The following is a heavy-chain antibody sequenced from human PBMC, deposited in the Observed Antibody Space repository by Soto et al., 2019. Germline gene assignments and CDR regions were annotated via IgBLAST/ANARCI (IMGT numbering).Heavy chain of an antibody. V-gene: IGHV3-48*02. CDR2: ISSDSRTI. J-gene: IGHJ6*02. Sequence: GGSMRISSAASGFTFSIYAMSWVRKDTGKGLECVSAISSDSRTISYADSVEGRFTVSRDNARNSVSLQMDSLRDEDAAVYYCARIKLVEWFFINVDVYDMDVWGQGTPVSVSS. CDR3: ARIKLVEWFFINVDVYDMDV. D-gene: IGHD3-3*01. CDR1: GFTFSIYA.